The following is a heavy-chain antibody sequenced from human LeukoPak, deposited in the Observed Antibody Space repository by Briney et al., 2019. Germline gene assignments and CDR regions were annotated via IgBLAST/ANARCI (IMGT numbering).Heavy chain of an antibody. D-gene: IGHD5-24*01. V-gene: IGHV1-69*13. Sequence: SVKVSCKASGGTFSSYAISWVRQAPGQGLEWMGGIIPIFGTANYAQKFQGRVTITADESTSTADMELSSLRSEDTDVYYCAREGWLQSPFDYWGQGTLVTVSS. CDR2: IIPIFGTA. CDR1: GGTFSSYA. J-gene: IGHJ4*02. CDR3: AREGWLQSPFDY.